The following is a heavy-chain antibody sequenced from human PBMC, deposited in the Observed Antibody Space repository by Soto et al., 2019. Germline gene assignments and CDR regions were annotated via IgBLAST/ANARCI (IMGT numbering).Heavy chain of an antibody. CDR2: SIPIFGTV. CDR3: ARGNHRWLQLWYFDL. CDR1: GGTFSNYP. Sequence: QVQLVQSGAEVKKPGSSVKVSCKASGGTFSNYPISWVRQAPGQGLEWMGGSIPIFGTVNYAQKFQGRVTITADESTSTAYMELSILRSEDTAVYYCARGNHRWLQLWYFDLWGRGTLVTVSS. V-gene: IGHV1-69*12. J-gene: IGHJ2*01. D-gene: IGHD5-12*01.